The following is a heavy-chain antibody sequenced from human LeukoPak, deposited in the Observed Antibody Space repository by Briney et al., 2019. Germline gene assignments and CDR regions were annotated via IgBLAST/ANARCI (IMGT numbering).Heavy chain of an antibody. CDR2: IFYSGST. CDR3: ARAVRGVRQSIYYYYYMDV. V-gene: IGHV4-59*12. CDR1: GGSFSSYY. D-gene: IGHD3-10*01. J-gene: IGHJ6*03. Sequence: SETLSLTCTVSGGSFSSYYWSWIRQPPGKGLEWIGNIFYSGSTNYTPSLKSRVTISVDTSKNQFSLKLSSVTAADTAVYYCARAVRGVRQSIYYYYYMDVWGKGTTVTVSS.